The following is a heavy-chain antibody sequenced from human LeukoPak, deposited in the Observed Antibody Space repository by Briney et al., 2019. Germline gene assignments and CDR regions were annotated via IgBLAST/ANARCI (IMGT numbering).Heavy chain of an antibody. Sequence: PGGSLRLSCATSGFTFSDYAMSWVRQAPGKGLEWVSTISNSGGNTHYADSVMGRFTISRDNSKNTLYLQMNSLRAEDTAVYYCAKDLVADYYDSSGYSDAFDIWGQGTMVTVSS. CDR1: GFTFSDYA. V-gene: IGHV3-23*01. J-gene: IGHJ3*02. D-gene: IGHD3-22*01. CDR3: AKDLVADYYDSSGYSDAFDI. CDR2: ISNSGGNT.